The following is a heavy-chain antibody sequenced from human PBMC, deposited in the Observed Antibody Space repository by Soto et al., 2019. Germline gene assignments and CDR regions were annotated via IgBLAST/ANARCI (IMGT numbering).Heavy chain of an antibody. CDR3: AREAYCGGDCYSGAFDI. CDR2: ISAYNGNT. Sequence: QVQLVQSGAEVKKPGASVKVSCKASGYTFTSYGISWVRQAPGQGLEWMGWISAYNGNTNYAQKLQGRVTMTTDTSTSTAYMELRSLRSDDTAVYYCAREAYCGGDCYSGAFDIWSQGTMVTVSS. CDR1: GYTFTSYG. D-gene: IGHD2-21*02. V-gene: IGHV1-18*01. J-gene: IGHJ3*02.